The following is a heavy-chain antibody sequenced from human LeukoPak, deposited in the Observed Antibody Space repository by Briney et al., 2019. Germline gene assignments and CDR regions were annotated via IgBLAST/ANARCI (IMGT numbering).Heavy chain of an antibody. J-gene: IGHJ4*02. CDR3: ATSNGDSSGYYYALGSTSFDY. D-gene: IGHD3-22*01. CDR2: IYPGDSDT. V-gene: IGHV5-51*01. CDR1: GYSFTSYW. Sequence: GESLKISCKGSGYSFTSYWIGWVRQMPGKGLEWMGIIYPGDSDTRYSPSFQGQVTISADKSISTAYLQWSSLKASDTAMYYCATSNGDSSGYYYALGSTSFDYWGQGTLVTVSS.